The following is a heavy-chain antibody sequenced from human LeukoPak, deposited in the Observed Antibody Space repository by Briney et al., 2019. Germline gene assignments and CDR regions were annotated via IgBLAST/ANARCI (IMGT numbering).Heavy chain of an antibody. CDR1: GGFISSGGYS. D-gene: IGHD5-18*01. CDR2: IYHNGNT. J-gene: IGHJ4*02. CDR3: ASGGYSYGFDY. V-gene: IGHV4-30-2*01. Sequence: SSETLSLTCAVSGGFISSGGYSWSWIRQPPGKGLEWIGYIYHNGNTYYSPSLKSRVTISVDRSKNQLSLKLSSVTAADTAMYYCASGGYSYGFDYWGQGTLVTVSS.